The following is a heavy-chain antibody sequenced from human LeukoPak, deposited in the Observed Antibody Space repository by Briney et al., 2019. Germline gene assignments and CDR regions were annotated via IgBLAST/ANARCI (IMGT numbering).Heavy chain of an antibody. CDR1: GGSISSYY. CDR3: ARDRPPDY. J-gene: IGHJ4*02. Sequence: SETLSLTCTVSGGSISSYYWSWIRQPPGKGLEWIGYIYYSGRTNYNPSLKSRVTISVDTSKNQFSLKLSSVTAADTAMYYCARDRPPDYWGQGTLVTVSS. V-gene: IGHV4-59*01. CDR2: IYYSGRT. D-gene: IGHD6-6*01.